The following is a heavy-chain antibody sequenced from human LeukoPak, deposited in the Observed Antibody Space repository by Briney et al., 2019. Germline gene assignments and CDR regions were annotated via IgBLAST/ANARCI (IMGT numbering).Heavy chain of an antibody. J-gene: IGHJ3*02. Sequence: TGGSLRLSCAASGFTFSSYSMNWVRQAPGKGLEWVSSISSSSSYIYYADSVKGRFTISRDNAKNSLYLQMNSLRAEDTAVYYCARDSASYYYDSSGYYDDAFDIWGQGTMVTVSS. CDR2: ISSSSSYI. CDR3: ARDSASYYYDSSGYYDDAFDI. V-gene: IGHV3-21*01. CDR1: GFTFSSYS. D-gene: IGHD3-22*01.